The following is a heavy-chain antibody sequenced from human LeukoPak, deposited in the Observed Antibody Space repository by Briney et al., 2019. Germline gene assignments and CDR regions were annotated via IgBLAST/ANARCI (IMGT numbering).Heavy chain of an antibody. CDR2: ISGSGGST. CDR3: AKDYVWGSYRPDYFDY. D-gene: IGHD3-16*02. Sequence: GGSLRLSCAASGFTFSSYAMSWVRQAPGKGLEWVSAISGSGGSTYYADSVKGRFTTSRDNSKNTLYLQMNSLRAEDTAVYYCAKDYVWGSYRPDYFDYWGQGTLVTVSS. V-gene: IGHV3-23*01. J-gene: IGHJ4*02. CDR1: GFTFSSYA.